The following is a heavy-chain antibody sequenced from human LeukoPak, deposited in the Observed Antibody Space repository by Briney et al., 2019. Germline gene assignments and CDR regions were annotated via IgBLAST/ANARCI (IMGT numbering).Heavy chain of an antibody. Sequence: GGSLRLSCAASGFTFSSYAMSWVRQAPGKGLEWVSAISGSGGSTYYADSVKGRFTISRDNSKNTLYLQMNSLSAEDTAVYYCAEVDYYDSSGYYSMGAFDIWGQGTMVTVSS. D-gene: IGHD3-22*01. V-gene: IGHV3-23*01. CDR1: GFTFSSYA. CDR2: ISGSGGST. CDR3: AEVDYYDSSGYYSMGAFDI. J-gene: IGHJ3*02.